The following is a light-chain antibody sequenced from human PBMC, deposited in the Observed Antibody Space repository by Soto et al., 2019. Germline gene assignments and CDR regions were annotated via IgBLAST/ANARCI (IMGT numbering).Light chain of an antibody. CDR3: QQYGSTPYT. CDR2: GAS. Sequence: EIVLTQSPGTLSLSPGERVTLSCRASQSVRSSYLAWYQQKSGQPPRLLIYGASTRATGIPDRFSGSGSGTDFTLTISRLEPEDFAVYSCQQYGSTPYTFGQGTKMEIK. J-gene: IGKJ2*01. CDR1: QSVRSSY. V-gene: IGKV3-20*01.